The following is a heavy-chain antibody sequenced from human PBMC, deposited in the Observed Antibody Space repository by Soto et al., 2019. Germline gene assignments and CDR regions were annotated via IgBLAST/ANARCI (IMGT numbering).Heavy chain of an antibody. Sequence: QVQLVQSGAEMKKPGASVMVSCKASGYTFTSYDINWVRQAAGQGPEWMGSVSPRNGDTAFAQKYQGRVTVTINTYMTTDYKELRNLRYDDMAVYSCASGGSYSARRHYFDSWGQGTLVSVS. D-gene: IGHD2-15*01. V-gene: IGHV1-8*02. CDR2: VSPRNGDT. CDR3: ASGGSYSARRHYFDS. CDR1: GYTFTSYD. J-gene: IGHJ4*02.